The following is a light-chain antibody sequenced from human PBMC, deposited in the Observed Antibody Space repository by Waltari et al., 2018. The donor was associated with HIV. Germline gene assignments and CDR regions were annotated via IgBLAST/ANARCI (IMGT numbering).Light chain of an antibody. Sequence: HSVLPQPPPVSAAPGQKVTISCPGSTSTLWINYLSLYQQLPGTAPKLLIYDNNKRPSRIPDRFSGSKSGTSVTLGIPGLQTEDVADYYCGTWDSSLSALVFGGGTKLTVL. J-gene: IGLJ2*01. CDR2: DNN. CDR3: GTWDSSLSALV. V-gene: IGLV1-51*01. CDR1: TSTLWINY.